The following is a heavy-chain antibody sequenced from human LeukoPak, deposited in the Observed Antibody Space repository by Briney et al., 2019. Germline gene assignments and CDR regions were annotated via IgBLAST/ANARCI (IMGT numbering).Heavy chain of an antibody. CDR2: IHPNSGGT. Sequence: AAVKVSCKASGYTFTGYYMHWVRQAPGQGLEWMGWIHPNSGGTNYAQKFQGRVTMTRDTSISTAYMELSRLRSDDTAVYYCARRLVVAANWFDPWGQGTLVTVSS. D-gene: IGHD2-15*01. CDR3: ARRLVVAANWFDP. V-gene: IGHV1-2*02. J-gene: IGHJ5*02. CDR1: GYTFTGYY.